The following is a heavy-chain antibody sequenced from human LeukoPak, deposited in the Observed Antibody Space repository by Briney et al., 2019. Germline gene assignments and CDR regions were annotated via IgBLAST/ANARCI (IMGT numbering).Heavy chain of an antibody. J-gene: IGHJ5*02. Sequence: GGSLRLSCVASGCTYSHSSMHSGRQASGKGLEWVGRIRTKPNNYATAYGASVKGRFTISRDDSKNTAYLQMNSLKTENTRLYYSTRSIPVPRTFWFDPWGQGTLVTVSS. CDR1: GCTYSHSS. D-gene: IGHD2-2*02. CDR3: TRSIPVPRTFWFDP. V-gene: IGHV3-73*01. CDR2: IRTKPNNYAT.